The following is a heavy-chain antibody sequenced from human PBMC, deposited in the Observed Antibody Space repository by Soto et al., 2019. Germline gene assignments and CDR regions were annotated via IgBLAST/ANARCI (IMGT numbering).Heavy chain of an antibody. V-gene: IGHV3-11*01. Sequence: PGGSLRLSCAASGFTFSDYYMSWIRQAPGKGLEWVSYISSSGSTIYYADSVKGRFTISRDNAKNSLYLQMNSLRAEDTAVYNCAREERSGSSRYYDYGMDVWGQGTTVTVSS. CDR2: ISSSGSTI. D-gene: IGHD1-26*01. CDR3: AREERSGSSRYYDYGMDV. CDR1: GFTFSDYY. J-gene: IGHJ6*02.